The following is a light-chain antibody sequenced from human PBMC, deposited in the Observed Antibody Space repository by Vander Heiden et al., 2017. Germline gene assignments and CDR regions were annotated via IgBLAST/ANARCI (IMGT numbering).Light chain of an antibody. CDR2: EVR. CDR3: SSYTSRSTLV. Sequence: SAPPQPASVSWSPGQSITISCTGTSSDVGGYDYVSWYQQHPGKAPKVIMYEVRSRPSGVSNRFSGSKSDNTASLTISGLQAEDEADYYCSSYTSRSTLVFGTGTKVSVL. V-gene: IGLV2-14*01. J-gene: IGLJ1*01. CDR1: SSDVGGYDY.